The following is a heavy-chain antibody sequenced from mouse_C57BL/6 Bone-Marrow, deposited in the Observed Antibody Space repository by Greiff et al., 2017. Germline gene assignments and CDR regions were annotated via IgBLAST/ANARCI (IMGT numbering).Heavy chain of an antibody. CDR1: GYTFTSYW. V-gene: IGHV1-55*01. Sequence: VKLQQPGAELVKPGASVKMSCKASGYTFTSYWITWVKQRPGQGLEWIGDIYPGSGSTNYNEKFKSKATLTVDTSSSTAYMQLSSLTSEDSAVYYCARRGYDYGLDFDYWGQGTTLTVSS. CDR2: IYPGSGST. J-gene: IGHJ2*01. D-gene: IGHD2-4*01. CDR3: ARRGYDYGLDFDY.